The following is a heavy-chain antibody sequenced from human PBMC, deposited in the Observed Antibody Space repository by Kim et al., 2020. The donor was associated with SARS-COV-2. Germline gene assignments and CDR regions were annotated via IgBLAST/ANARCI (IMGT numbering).Heavy chain of an antibody. Sequence: YSPSFQGQDTISADKSISTAYLQWSSLKASDTAMYYCARLGAAAAHWFDPWGQGTLVTVSS. CDR3: ARLGAAAAHWFDP. J-gene: IGHJ5*02. V-gene: IGHV5-51*01. D-gene: IGHD6-13*01.